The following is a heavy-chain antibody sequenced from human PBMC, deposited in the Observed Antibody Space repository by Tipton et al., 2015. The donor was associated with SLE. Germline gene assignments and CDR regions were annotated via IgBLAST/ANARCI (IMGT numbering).Heavy chain of an antibody. J-gene: IGHJ5*02. CDR1: GVSISGSSYY. Sequence: TLSLTCTVSGVSISGSSYYWDWIRQPPGKGPEWIGRITNSGHTYYNPSFQSRVTLSVDTSKNHFSLKLSSVTAADTAVYYCARHDTNYGRNWFDPWGQGTLVTVSS. D-gene: IGHD2-8*01. CDR2: ITNSGHT. V-gene: IGHV4-39*01. CDR3: ARHDTNYGRNWFDP.